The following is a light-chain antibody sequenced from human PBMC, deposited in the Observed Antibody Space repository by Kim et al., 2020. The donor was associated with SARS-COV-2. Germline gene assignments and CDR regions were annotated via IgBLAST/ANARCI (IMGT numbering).Light chain of an antibody. CDR3: QQYFSTPPGT. J-gene: IGKJ1*01. CDR1: SNS. Sequence: SNSLAWYQQKPGRAPKLLLSSASRLGGGVPSRFSGSGSGTDFTLTVTSLQPEDIATYYCQQYFSTPPGTFGQGTKVEIK. V-gene: IGKV1-NL1*01. CDR2: SAS.